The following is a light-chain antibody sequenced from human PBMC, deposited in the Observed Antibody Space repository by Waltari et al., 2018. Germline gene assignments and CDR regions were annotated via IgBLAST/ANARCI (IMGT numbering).Light chain of an antibody. J-gene: IGKJ2*01. Sequence: DIHMTQSPSSLSASVGDIVTITCRASQNICTSLNLYHQKPRKAPNRLISAAYRLHSGVPSRFRGSGSGTDFTLTINRLKAEDFAIYYCQQSSTNPYTFGRGTRLEIK. CDR1: QNICTS. CDR2: AAY. CDR3: QQSSTNPYT. V-gene: IGKV1-39*01.